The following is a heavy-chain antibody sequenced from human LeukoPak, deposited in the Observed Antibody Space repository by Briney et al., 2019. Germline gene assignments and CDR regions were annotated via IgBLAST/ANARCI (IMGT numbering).Heavy chain of an antibody. CDR1: GYSFTSHW. D-gene: IGHD5-18*01. V-gene: IGHV5-10-1*01. CDR2: IDPSDSDT. J-gene: IGHJ4*02. Sequence: GESLKISCKGSGYSFTSHWISWLRQMPGKGLEWMGKIDPSDSDTNYSPSFQGRVTISLDKSISTAHLQWSSLKASDTAMYYCARHDTCSYGDYWGQGTLVTVSS. CDR3: ARHDTCSYGDY.